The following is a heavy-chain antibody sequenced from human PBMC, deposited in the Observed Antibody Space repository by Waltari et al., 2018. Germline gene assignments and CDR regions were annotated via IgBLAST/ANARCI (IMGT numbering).Heavy chain of an antibody. D-gene: IGHD3-22*01. CDR2: ISGSGGST. V-gene: IGHV3-23*01. J-gene: IGHJ4*02. Sequence: LQLQESGPGLVKPSETLSLTCTVSGGSISSSSYYWGWIRQPPGKGLEWVSAISGSGGSTYYADSVKGRFTISRDNSKNTLYLQVDSLRAEDTAVYYCARPDSSGSLWIIDYWGQGTLVTVSS. CDR1: GGSISSSSYY. CDR3: ARPDSSGSLWIIDY.